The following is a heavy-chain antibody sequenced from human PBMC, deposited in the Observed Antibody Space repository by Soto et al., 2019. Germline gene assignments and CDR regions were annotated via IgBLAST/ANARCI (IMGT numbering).Heavy chain of an antibody. J-gene: IGHJ4*02. Sequence: QVPLVESGGGVVQPGRSLRLSCAASGYTFSTYGMLWVRQAPGKGLEWVAVVSYDESKKYYVDSVKGRFTVSRDNSKNMPYLQMNSLRAGDTAIYYCVRSHHAYSGHYYAYWGQGTQVTVAS. D-gene: IGHD1-26*01. CDR1: GYTFSTYG. CDR3: VRSHHAYSGHYYAY. V-gene: IGHV3-30*03. CDR2: VSYDESKK.